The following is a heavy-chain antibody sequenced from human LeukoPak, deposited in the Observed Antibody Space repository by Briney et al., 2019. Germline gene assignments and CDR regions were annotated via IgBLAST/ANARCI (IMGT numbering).Heavy chain of an antibody. CDR2: IGGDGLDT. Sequence: GGSLRLSCAASGFTFSTFAMSWVRQAPGKGLEWVSAIGGDGLDTYYADSVKGRFTISRDNSKNTLYLQMNSLRAEDTAVYYCAKEREPDLDYYYYGMDVWGQGTTVTVSS. CDR3: AKEREPDLDYYYYGMDV. J-gene: IGHJ6*02. CDR1: GFTFSTFA. V-gene: IGHV3-23*01. D-gene: IGHD1-26*01.